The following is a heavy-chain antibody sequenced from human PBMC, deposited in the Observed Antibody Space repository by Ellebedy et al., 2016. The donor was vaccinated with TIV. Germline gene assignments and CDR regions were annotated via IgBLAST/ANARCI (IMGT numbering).Heavy chain of an antibody. Sequence: PGGSLRLSCAASGFSFRSYWMSWVRQAPGKGLEWVANIYQDGGVQYYVDSVKGRFTISRDNAYNSLFLQMNSLRAEDTAVYYCARRGSYGDYAVQINSWLDTWGRGTLVAVSS. D-gene: IGHD4-17*01. CDR2: IYQDGGVQ. J-gene: IGHJ5*02. CDR3: ARRGSYGDYAVQINSWLDT. V-gene: IGHV3-7*01. CDR1: GFSFRSYW.